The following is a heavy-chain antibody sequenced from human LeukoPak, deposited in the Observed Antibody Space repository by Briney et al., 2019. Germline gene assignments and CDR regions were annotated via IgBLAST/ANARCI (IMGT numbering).Heavy chain of an antibody. CDR2: IYSGGST. CDR1: GFTVSSNY. V-gene: IGHV3-66*01. J-gene: IGHJ3*02. D-gene: IGHD3-22*01. Sequence: LTGGSLRLSCAASGFTVSSNYMSWVRQAPGKGLDWVSVIYSGGSTDYTDSVKGRFTISRDISKNTLYLQMNSLRAEDTAVYYCARDPYDSSGYYWRAFDIWGQGTMATVSS. CDR3: ARDPYDSSGYYWRAFDI.